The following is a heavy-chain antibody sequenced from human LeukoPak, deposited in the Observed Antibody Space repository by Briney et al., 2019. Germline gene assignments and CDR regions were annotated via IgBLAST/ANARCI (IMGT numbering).Heavy chain of an antibody. V-gene: IGHV4-59*01. Sequence: SETLSLTCTVSGGSISSYYWSWIRQPPGEVLEWIGYISYSGSTNYNPSLKSQVTISVGTSKNQFSLKLSSVTAADTALYYCARGSGGSGSNFDYWGQGTLVTVSS. J-gene: IGHJ4*02. D-gene: IGHD3-10*01. CDR2: ISYSGST. CDR1: GGSISSYY. CDR3: ARGSGGSGSNFDY.